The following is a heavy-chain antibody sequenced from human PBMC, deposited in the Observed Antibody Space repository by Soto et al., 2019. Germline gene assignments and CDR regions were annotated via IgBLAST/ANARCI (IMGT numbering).Heavy chain of an antibody. J-gene: IGHJ3*02. V-gene: IGHV3-33*01. CDR3: ARDYYGSGSYYLGAFDI. CDR2: IWYDGSNK. D-gene: IGHD3-10*01. Sequence: QAGGSLRLSCAASGFTFSSYGMHWVRQAPGKGLEWVAVIWYDGSNKYHADSVKGRFTISRDNSKNTLYLQMNSLRAEDTAVYYCARDYYGSGSYYLGAFDIWGQGTMVTVSS. CDR1: GFTFSSYG.